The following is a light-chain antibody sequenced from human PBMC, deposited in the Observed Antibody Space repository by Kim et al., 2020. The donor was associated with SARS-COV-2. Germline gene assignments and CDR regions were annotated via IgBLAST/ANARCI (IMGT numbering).Light chain of an antibody. Sequence: VSPGERTALSCSASQIVTSNLVWYQQRPGQAPWLLIYGASPSATGIPARFSGSAAWTEFTLTISSLQSDYFVVYYCHQYDSWPRTFGQGTKVDIK. CDR2: GAS. J-gene: IGKJ1*01. CDR3: HQYDSWPRT. V-gene: IGKV3-15*01. CDR1: QIVTSN.